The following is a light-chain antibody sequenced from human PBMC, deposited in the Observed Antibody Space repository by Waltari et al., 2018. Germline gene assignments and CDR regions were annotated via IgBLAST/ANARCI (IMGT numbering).Light chain of an antibody. CDR2: AAP. Sequence: EIVLTQSPATLSLSPGERATLSCRASQSVSDYLAWYQQKPGQAPRLLISAAPNRATGIPARFSGSGSGTDFTLTISSLEPEDFAFYYCQQRSNWPISFGQGTRLEIK. V-gene: IGKV3-11*01. CDR3: QQRSNWPIS. J-gene: IGKJ5*01. CDR1: QSVSDY.